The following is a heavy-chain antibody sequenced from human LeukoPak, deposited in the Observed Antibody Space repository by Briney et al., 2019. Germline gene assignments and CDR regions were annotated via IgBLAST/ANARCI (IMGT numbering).Heavy chain of an antibody. CDR1: GFTVSSNY. CDR2: IYSGGST. CDR3: ARGSYDILTGYGSLDY. V-gene: IGHV3-53*01. D-gene: IGHD3-9*01. Sequence: SGGSLRLSSAASGFTVSSNYMSWVRQAPGKGLEWVSVIYSGGSTYYADPVKGRFTISRDNSKNTLYLQMNSLRAEDTAVYYCARGSYDILTGYGSLDYWGQGTLVTVSS. J-gene: IGHJ4*02.